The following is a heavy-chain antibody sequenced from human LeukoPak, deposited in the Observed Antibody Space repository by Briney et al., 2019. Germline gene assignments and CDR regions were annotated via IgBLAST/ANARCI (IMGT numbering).Heavy chain of an antibody. CDR2: IIPIFGTA. CDR1: GGTFSSYA. Sequence: GASVKVSCKASGGTFSSYAISWVRQAPGQGLEWMGRIIPIFGTANYAQKFQGRVTITAYESTSTAYMELSSLRSEDTAVYYRARVAGGQRKHFADLWGQGTLVTVSS. D-gene: IGHD3-16*01. V-gene: IGHV1-69*13. CDR3: ARVAGGQRKHFADL. J-gene: IGHJ5*02.